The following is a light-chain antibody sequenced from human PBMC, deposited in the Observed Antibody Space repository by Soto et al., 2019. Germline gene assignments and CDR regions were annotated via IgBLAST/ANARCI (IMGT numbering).Light chain of an antibody. CDR3: QQYGSSPPT. CDR2: GAS. CDR1: QSVSSSY. J-gene: IGKJ1*01. Sequence: EIVLTQSPGTLSLSPGERATLSCRASQSVSSSYLAGYQQKPGQAPRRLIYGASSRATGIPDRFSGSGSGTDFTLTISRLEPEDFAVYYCQQYGSSPPTFGQGTKVEIK. V-gene: IGKV3-20*01.